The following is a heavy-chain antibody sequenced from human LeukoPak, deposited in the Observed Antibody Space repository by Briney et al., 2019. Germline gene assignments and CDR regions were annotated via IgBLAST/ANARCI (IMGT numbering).Heavy chain of an antibody. CDR1: GGSISTSSYH. V-gene: IGHV4-39*07. J-gene: IGHJ3*02. D-gene: IGHD2-2*01. Sequence: SETLSLTCTVSGGSISTSSYHWGWFRQPPGKALECIGTIYYSGKTYYNPSLNSRVTISIHTSKNEFSLKLSSVTAADRAVYYCARSGPPAGRPDAFDIWGQGTMATVSS. CDR3: ARSGPPAGRPDAFDI. CDR2: IYYSGKT.